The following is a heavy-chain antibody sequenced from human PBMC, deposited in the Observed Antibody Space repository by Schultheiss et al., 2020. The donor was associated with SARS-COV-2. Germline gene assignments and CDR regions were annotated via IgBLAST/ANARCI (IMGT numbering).Heavy chain of an antibody. CDR2: ISSSSSYI. CDR1: GFTFSIYS. D-gene: IGHD2-2*01. J-gene: IGHJ3*02. V-gene: IGHV3-21*04. Sequence: GGSLRLSCAASGFTFSIYSMHWVRQAPGKGLEWVSSISSSSSYIYYADSVKGRFTISRDNSKNTLYLQMNSLRAEDTAVYYCAKDRGGRVVPAAIYAFDIWGQGTMVTVSS. CDR3: AKDRGGRVVPAAIYAFDI.